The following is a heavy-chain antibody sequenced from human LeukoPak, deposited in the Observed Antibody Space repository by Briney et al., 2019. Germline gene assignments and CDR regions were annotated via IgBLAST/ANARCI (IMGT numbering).Heavy chain of an antibody. Sequence: SETLSLTCTVSGGSISSYYWSWIRQPPGKGLEWIGYIYYSGSTNYNPSLKSRVAISVDTSKNQFSLKLASVTAADTAVYYCARVEEGYGSGRRENYYYYYMDVWGKGTTVTISS. CDR2: IYYSGST. J-gene: IGHJ6*03. V-gene: IGHV4-59*01. CDR3: ARVEEGYGSGRRENYYYYYMDV. CDR1: GGSISSYY. D-gene: IGHD3-10*01.